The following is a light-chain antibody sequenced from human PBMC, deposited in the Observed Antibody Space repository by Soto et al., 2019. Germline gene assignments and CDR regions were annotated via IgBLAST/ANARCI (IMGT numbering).Light chain of an antibody. J-gene: IGKJ3*01. CDR2: GAS. Sequence: DFVMTQAPDSLAVSLGERATINCKSSQSVLYNSNNKNHLGWFQQKPGHPPKLLIYGASFRPSGVPDRFSGSGSGTDFTLKISRVEAEDVGVYYCMQALQTPGTFGPGTKVDIK. CDR1: QSVLYNSNNKNH. V-gene: IGKV4-1*01. CDR3: MQALQTPGT.